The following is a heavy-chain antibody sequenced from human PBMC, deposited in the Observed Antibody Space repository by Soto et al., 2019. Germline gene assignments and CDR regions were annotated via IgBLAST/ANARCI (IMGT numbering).Heavy chain of an antibody. J-gene: IGHJ4*02. CDR3: ANYPTTVTSDY. CDR2: IYYSGST. V-gene: IGHV4-61*01. Sequence: SETLSLTCTVSGGSISIGTDYWGWIRQPPGKGLEWIGYIYYSGSTNYNPSLKSRVTISVDTSKNQFSLKLSSVTAADTAVYYCANYPTTVTSDYWGQGTLVTVSS. D-gene: IGHD4-17*01. CDR1: GGSISIGTDY.